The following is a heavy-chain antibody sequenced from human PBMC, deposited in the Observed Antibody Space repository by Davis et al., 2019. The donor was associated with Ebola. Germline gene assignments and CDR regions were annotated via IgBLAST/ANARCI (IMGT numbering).Heavy chain of an antibody. CDR1: GFTFSSYS. D-gene: IGHD5-18*01. CDR2: ISSSSSTI. V-gene: IGHV3-48*02. J-gene: IGHJ4*02. Sequence: GESLKISCAASGFTFSSYSMNWVRQAPGKGLEWVSYISSSSSTIYYADSVKGRFTISRDNAKNSLYLQMNSLRDEDTAVYYCARDQGDTAMDNDANYFDYWGQGTLVTVSS. CDR3: ARDQGDTAMDNDANYFDY.